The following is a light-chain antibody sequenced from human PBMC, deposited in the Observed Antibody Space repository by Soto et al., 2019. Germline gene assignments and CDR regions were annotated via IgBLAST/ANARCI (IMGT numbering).Light chain of an antibody. CDR2: GAS. Sequence: EIVMTQSPDTLSVSPGERATLSCRASQSVGSNLAWYQQKPGQAPRLVIYGASTRAFNIPGRFSGSGSGTAFTLTISSLQSEDFAVYYCQQYNNWPPAITFGHGTRLEI. J-gene: IGKJ5*01. CDR1: QSVGSN. CDR3: QQYNNWPPAIT. V-gene: IGKV3-15*01.